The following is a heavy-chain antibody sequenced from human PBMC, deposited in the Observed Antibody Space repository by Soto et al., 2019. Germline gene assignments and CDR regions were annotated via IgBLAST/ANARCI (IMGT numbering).Heavy chain of an antibody. J-gene: IGHJ4*02. CDR2: IYHSGST. CDR3: ARVHYGDYDFGH. Sequence: QVQLQESGPGLVKPSGTLSLTCAVSGGSISSSNWWSWVRQPPGKGLEWIGEIYHSGSTNYNPSLKGRVTISVDKSKNQFSLKPSSVTAADAAVYYCARVHYGDYDFGHWGQGTLVTVSS. D-gene: IGHD4-17*01. V-gene: IGHV4-4*02. CDR1: GGSISSSNW.